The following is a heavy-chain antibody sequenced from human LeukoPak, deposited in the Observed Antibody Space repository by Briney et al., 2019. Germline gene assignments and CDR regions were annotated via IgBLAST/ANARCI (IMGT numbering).Heavy chain of an antibody. D-gene: IGHD6-19*01. J-gene: IGHJ5*02. Sequence: GGSLRLSCAASGFTFSSYGMHWVRQAPGKGLEWVAVISYDGSNKYYADSVKGRFTISRDNANNTLYLQMNSLRAEDTAVYYCARESAVAGGGRWSDPWGQGTLVTVSS. CDR3: ARESAVAGGGRWSDP. V-gene: IGHV3-30*03. CDR1: GFTFSSYG. CDR2: ISYDGSNK.